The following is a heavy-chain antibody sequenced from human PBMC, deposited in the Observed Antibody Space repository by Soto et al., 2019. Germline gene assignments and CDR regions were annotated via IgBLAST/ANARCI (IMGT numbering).Heavy chain of an antibody. V-gene: IGHV3-23*01. CDR2: ISGSGGST. J-gene: IGHJ4*02. D-gene: IGHD3-10*02. CDR1: GFTFSSYA. Sequence: EVQLLESGGGLVQPGGSLRLSCAASGFTFSSYAMSWVRQAPGKGLEWVSAISGSGGSTYYADSVKGRLTISRDNYNNTLYLQMNRLSDKYTAVYYCPKAMFLGFDHWGQGTLVTVSS. CDR3: PKAMFLGFDH.